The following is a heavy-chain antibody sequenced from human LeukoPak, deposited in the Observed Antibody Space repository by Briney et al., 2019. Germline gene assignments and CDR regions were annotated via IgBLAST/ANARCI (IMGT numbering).Heavy chain of an antibody. J-gene: IGHJ4*02. CDR2: IWYDGSKK. CDR3: ARGPWQLAGGNLFSYFDY. D-gene: IGHD6-6*01. V-gene: IGHV3-33*01. Sequence: GGSLRLSCAASGFTFSSYSMHWVRQAPGKGLEWVAVIWYDGSKKYHADSVKGRFTITRDNSKNTLYLQMNSLRDEDTAVYYCARGPWQLAGGNLFSYFDYWGQGTLVTVSS. CDR1: GFTFSSYS.